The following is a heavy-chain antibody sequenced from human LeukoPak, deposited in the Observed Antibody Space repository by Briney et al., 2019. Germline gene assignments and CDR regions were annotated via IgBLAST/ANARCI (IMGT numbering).Heavy chain of an antibody. CDR2: ISGYNGNT. V-gene: IGHV1-18*01. J-gene: IGHJ4*02. CDR3: ARASVGSGGYWSAAFHPNEY. CDR1: GYTFSTYG. D-gene: IGHD3-10*01. Sequence: ASVKVSGKASGYTFSTYGISWVRQAPGQGLEWMGWISGYNGNTKYAQNVQGRVTMTTDTSTSTAYMELSSLRSDDTAVYYCARASVGSGGYWSAAFHPNEYWGQGTLVTVSS.